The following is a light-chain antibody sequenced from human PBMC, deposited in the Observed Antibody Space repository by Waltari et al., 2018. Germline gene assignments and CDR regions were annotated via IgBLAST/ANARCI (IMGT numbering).Light chain of an antibody. Sequence: QSAPSQPASVSGSPGQSITISCTGSSSDVGGYNYFSWYQQPPGKAPKLLIYEVSNRPSGVSNRFSGSKSGNTASLTISGLQAEDEADYYCSSYTSSSTVVFGGGTKVTVL. V-gene: IGLV2-14*01. CDR3: SSYTSSSTVV. CDR1: SSDVGGYNY. J-gene: IGLJ2*01. CDR2: EVS.